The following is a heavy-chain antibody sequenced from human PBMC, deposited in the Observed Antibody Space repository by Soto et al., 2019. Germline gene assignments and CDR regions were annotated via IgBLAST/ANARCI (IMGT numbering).Heavy chain of an antibody. CDR2: IFSSGST. D-gene: IGHD6-13*01. J-gene: IGHJ4*01. Sequence: SETLSLTCTVSGDSINSGGYYWSWIRQHPGKGLEWIGYIFSSGSTNYSPSLKSRVTVSVDKSKNHFSLKLSSVTAADTAVYYCARAPRSIAAGGIDFWGQGILVTVS. CDR3: ARAPRSIAAGGIDF. V-gene: IGHV4-31*03. CDR1: GDSINSGGYY.